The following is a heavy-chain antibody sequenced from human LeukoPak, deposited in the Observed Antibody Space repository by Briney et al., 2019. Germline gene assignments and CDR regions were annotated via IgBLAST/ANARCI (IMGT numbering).Heavy chain of an antibody. CDR3: ARIGITMIVVAHKDAFDI. D-gene: IGHD3-22*01. J-gene: IGHJ3*02. V-gene: IGHV4-31*03. CDR1: GGSISSGGYY. CDR2: IYYSGST. Sequence: SQTLSLTCTVSGGSISSGGYYWSWIRQHPGKGLEWIGYIYYSGSTYYNPSLKSRVTISVDTSKNQFSLKLSSVTATDTAVYYCARIGITMIVVAHKDAFDIWGQGTMVTVSS.